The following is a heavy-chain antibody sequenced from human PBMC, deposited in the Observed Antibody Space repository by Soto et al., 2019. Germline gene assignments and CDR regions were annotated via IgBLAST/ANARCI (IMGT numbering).Heavy chain of an antibody. CDR1: GFTFSNYA. V-gene: IGHV3-23*01. Sequence: EVQLLESGGGLVQPGGSLRLSWAVSGFTFSNYAMNWVRQAPGKGLEWVSVVSGSGSSTYYADSVKGRFTISRDNSKNTLYLQMNSLRAEDTAVYYCARRSPSWAFDIWGQGTMVTVSS. J-gene: IGHJ3*02. CDR2: VSGSGSST. D-gene: IGHD2-15*01. CDR3: ARRSPSWAFDI.